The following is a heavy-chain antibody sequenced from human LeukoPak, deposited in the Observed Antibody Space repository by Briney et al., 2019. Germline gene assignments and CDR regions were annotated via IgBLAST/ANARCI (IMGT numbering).Heavy chain of an antibody. CDR3: ARGHYGLDV. V-gene: IGHV3-11*03. CDR1: GFTFSAHY. J-gene: IGHJ6*02. CDR2: IDISSGYT. Sequence: GGSLRLSCVASGFTFSAHYMSWIRQPPGKGLEWVSYIDISSGYTYYVDSVKGRFTISRDNARNSLYLQMDNLRAEDTAVYFCARGHYGLDVWGRGTSVTVSS.